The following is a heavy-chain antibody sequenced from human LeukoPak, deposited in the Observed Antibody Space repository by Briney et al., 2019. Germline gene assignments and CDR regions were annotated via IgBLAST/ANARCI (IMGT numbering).Heavy chain of an antibody. V-gene: IGHV3-21*01. CDR1: GFTFSSYS. J-gene: IGHJ4*02. Sequence: PGGSLRLSCAASGFTFSSYSMNWVRQAPGKGLEWVSSISSSSSYIYYADSVKGRFTISRDNAKNSLYLQMNSLRAEDTAVYYCARTSWGSYRYYYFDYWGQGTLDTVSS. D-gene: IGHD3-16*02. CDR2: ISSSSSYI. CDR3: ARTSWGSYRYYYFDY.